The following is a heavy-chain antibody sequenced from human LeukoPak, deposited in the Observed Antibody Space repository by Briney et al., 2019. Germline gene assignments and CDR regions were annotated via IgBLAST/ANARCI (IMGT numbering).Heavy chain of an antibody. J-gene: IGHJ4*02. Sequence: SETLSLTXTVSGGSISSYYWSWIRQPPGKGLEWIGYIYYSGSTNYNPSLKSRVTISVDTSKNQFSLKLSSVTAADTAVYYCASLSSGWYWGEFDYWGQGTLVTVSS. CDR3: ASLSSGWYWGEFDY. D-gene: IGHD6-19*01. CDR1: GGSISSYY. V-gene: IGHV4-59*01. CDR2: IYYSGST.